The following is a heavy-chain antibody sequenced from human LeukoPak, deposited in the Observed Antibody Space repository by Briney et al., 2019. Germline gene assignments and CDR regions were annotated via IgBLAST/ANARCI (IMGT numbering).Heavy chain of an antibody. J-gene: IGHJ4*02. V-gene: IGHV3-23*01. Sequence: GSLRLSCAASGFTFTSYSMSWVRQAPGKGLEWVSGTSDRGDYTYYADSVKGRFTISRDNSKNTLYLQMNSLRAEDTALYFSAKKAQKNGNYPLDYWGKGTLVTVSS. D-gene: IGHD1-7*01. CDR2: TSDRGDYT. CDR1: GFTFTSYS. CDR3: AKKAQKNGNYPLDY.